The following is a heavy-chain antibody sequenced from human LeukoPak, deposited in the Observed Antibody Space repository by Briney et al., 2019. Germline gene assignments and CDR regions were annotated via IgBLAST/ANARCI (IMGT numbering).Heavy chain of an antibody. V-gene: IGHV3-11*06. CDR2: ITSSSTYT. CDR3: ARAITVAALNYFYAMDV. J-gene: IGHJ6*02. D-gene: IGHD6-19*01. CDR1: GFTFSDYY. Sequence: GGSLRLSCAASGFTFSDYYMSWIRQAPGKGLEWVSYITSSSTYTNYADSVKGRFAISRDNAKNSLYLQMNSLRDEDTAVYYCARAITVAALNYFYAMDVWGQGTTVTVSS.